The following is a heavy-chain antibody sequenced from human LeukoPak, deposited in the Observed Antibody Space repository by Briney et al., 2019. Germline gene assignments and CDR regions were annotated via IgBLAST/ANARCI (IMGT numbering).Heavy chain of an antibody. CDR3: ARRGPYYDYVWGSEHFDY. Sequence: GGSLRLSCAASGFTFSSYSMNWVRQAPGKGLEWVSSISSSSSYIYYADSVKGRFTISRDNAKNSLYLQMNSLRAEGTAVYYCARRGPYYDYVWGSEHFDYWGQGTLVTVSS. D-gene: IGHD3-16*01. CDR1: GFTFSSYS. V-gene: IGHV3-21*01. J-gene: IGHJ4*02. CDR2: ISSSSSYI.